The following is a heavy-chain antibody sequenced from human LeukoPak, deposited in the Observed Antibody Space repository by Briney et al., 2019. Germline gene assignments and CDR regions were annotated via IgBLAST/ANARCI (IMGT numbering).Heavy chain of an antibody. CDR3: AIDYYDSSGFNGIDY. J-gene: IGHJ4*02. V-gene: IGHV4-34*01. D-gene: IGHD3-22*01. Sequence: KPPETLSLACAVYGGSFSGYYWRWIRQPPGKGLEWIGEINHSGSTNYNPSLKSRVTISVDTSKNQFPLKLSSVTAADTAVYYCAIDYYDSSGFNGIDYWGQGTLVTVSS. CDR2: INHSGST. CDR1: GGSFSGYY.